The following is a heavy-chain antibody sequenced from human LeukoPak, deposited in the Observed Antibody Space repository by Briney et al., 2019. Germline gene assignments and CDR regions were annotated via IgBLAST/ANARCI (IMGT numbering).Heavy chain of an antibody. CDR1: GDSVSSNSAA. CDR2: TYYRSKWYN. Sequence: SQTLSLTCAISGDSVSSNSAAWNWIRQSPSRGLEWLGRTYYRSKWYNDYAVSVKSRITINPDTSKNQFSLKLSSVTAADTAVYYCALKTTTQYSSSWYWFDYWGQGTLVTVSS. J-gene: IGHJ4*02. CDR3: ALKTTTQYSSSWYWFDY. V-gene: IGHV6-1*01. D-gene: IGHD6-13*01.